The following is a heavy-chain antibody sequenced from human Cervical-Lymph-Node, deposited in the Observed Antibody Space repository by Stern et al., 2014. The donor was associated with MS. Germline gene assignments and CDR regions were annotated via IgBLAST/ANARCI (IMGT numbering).Heavy chain of an antibody. CDR2: ISHDGTNK. D-gene: IGHD4-17*01. V-gene: IGHV3-30-3*01. J-gene: IGHJ4*02. CDR3: ASRYDYGDYIY. Sequence: QVQLVESGGGVVQPGTSLRLSCAASGFTFSVYALYWVRQAPGKGLEWVAVISHDGTNKYYADSMKGRFTISRDKSKNTLYLQMNSLRTEDTAVYYCASRYDYGDYIYWGQGTLVTVSS. CDR1: GFTFSVYA.